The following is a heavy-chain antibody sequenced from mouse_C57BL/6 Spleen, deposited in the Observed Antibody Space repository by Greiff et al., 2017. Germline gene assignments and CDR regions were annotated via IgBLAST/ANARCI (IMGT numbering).Heavy chain of an antibody. CDR3: TTRRDGYYGAY. D-gene: IGHD2-3*01. J-gene: IGHJ3*01. CDR2: IDPENGDT. CDR1: GFNIKDDY. Sequence: EVQLQQSGAELVRPGASVKLSCTASGFNIKDDYMHWVKQRPEQGLEWIGWIDPENGDTEYASKFQGKATITADTSSNTAYLQLSSLTSEDTAVYYCTTRRDGYYGAYWGQGTLVTVSA. V-gene: IGHV14-4*01.